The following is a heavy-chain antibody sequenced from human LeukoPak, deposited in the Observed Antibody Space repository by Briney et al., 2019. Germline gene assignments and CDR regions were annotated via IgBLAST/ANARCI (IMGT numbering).Heavy chain of an antibody. Sequence: GASVKVSCKASGGTFSSYAISWVRQAPGQGLEWMGGIIPIFGTANYAQKFQGRVTITADESTSTAYMELSSLRSEDTAVYYCARAYRTYYYGSGTDYFDYWGQGTLVTVSS. CDR3: ARAYRTYYYGSGTDYFDY. V-gene: IGHV1-69*13. D-gene: IGHD3-10*01. CDR1: GGTFSSYA. J-gene: IGHJ4*02. CDR2: IIPIFGTA.